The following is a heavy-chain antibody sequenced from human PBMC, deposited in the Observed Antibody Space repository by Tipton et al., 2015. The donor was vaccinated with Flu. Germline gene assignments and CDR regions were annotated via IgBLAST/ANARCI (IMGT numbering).Heavy chain of an antibody. CDR3: ARRDYSNYVSEPKNWFDP. D-gene: IGHD4-11*01. J-gene: IGHJ5*02. CDR1: GGSTSSGSYY. Sequence: TLSLTCTVSGGSTSSGSYYWSWIRQPAGKGLEWIGNIHRTGSTYYNPSLRSRVTITVDTSNNHFSLRLTSVTAADTAVYFCARRDYSNYVSEPKNWFDPWGQRTVVTVSS. CDR2: IHRTGST. V-gene: IGHV4-61*09.